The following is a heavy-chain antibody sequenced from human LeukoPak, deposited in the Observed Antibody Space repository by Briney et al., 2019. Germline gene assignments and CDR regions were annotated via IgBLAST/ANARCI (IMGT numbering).Heavy chain of an antibody. CDR1: GFTVSSNY. V-gene: IGHV3-53*01. CDR2: IYSGGST. J-gene: IGHJ4*02. CDR3: ARDSVGAFDY. Sequence: GGSLRLSCAASGFTVSSNYMSWVRQAPGKGLEWVSVIYSGGSTYYADSVKGRFTISRDNSKNTLYLQMDSLRAEDTAVYYCARDSVGAFDYWGQGTLVTVSS. D-gene: IGHD3-3*01.